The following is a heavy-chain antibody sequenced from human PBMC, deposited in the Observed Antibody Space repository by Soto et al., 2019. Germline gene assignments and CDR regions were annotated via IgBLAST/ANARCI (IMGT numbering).Heavy chain of an antibody. CDR3: ARGYCSSTSCQYYFDF. J-gene: IGHJ4*02. V-gene: IGHV1-3*01. Sequence: SVKVSCKASGYTSTGYAIHWVRQAPGQRHEWMGWVNGGNGDTKYSQKFQGRVTITRDTSASTAYMELTSLGSEDTAVYHCARGYCSSTSCQYYFDFWGQGTLVALSS. CDR1: GYTSTGYA. CDR2: VNGGNGDT. D-gene: IGHD2-2*01.